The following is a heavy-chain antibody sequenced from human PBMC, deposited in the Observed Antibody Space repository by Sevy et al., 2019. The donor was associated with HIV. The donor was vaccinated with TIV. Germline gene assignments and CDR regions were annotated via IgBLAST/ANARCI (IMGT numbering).Heavy chain of an antibody. Sequence: GGSQRLSCAASGFTFSNAWMNWVRQAPGKGLEWVGRIKSKTDGGTTDYAAPVKGRFTISRDDSKNTLYLQMNSLKTEDTAVYYCTTSGEPYYDFWSGYGVHWGQGTLVTVSS. CDR1: GFTFSNAW. J-gene: IGHJ4*02. D-gene: IGHD3-3*01. V-gene: IGHV3-15*07. CDR2: IKSKTDGGTT. CDR3: TTSGEPYYDFWSGYGVH.